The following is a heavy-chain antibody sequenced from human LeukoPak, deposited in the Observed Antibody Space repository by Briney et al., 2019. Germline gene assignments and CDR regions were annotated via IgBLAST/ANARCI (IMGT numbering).Heavy chain of an antibody. CDR1: GFTFSSYA. V-gene: IGHV3-53*01. Sequence: GGSLRLSCAASGFTFSSYAMSWVRQAPGKGLEWVSVIYSGGSTYYADSVKGRFTISRDNSKNTLYLQMNSLRAEDTAVYYCARFRIAVAGAEYFQHWGQGTLVTVSS. CDR3: ARFRIAVAGAEYFQH. CDR2: IYSGGST. J-gene: IGHJ1*01. D-gene: IGHD6-19*01.